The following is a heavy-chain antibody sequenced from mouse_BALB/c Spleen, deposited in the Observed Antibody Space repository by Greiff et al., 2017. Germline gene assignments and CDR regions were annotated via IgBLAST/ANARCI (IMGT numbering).Heavy chain of an antibody. V-gene: IGHV5-6-4*01. J-gene: IGHJ4*01. D-gene: IGHD2-1*01. Sequence: EVHLVESGGGLVKPGGSLKLSCAASGFTFSSYTMSWVRQTPEKRLEWVATISSGGSYTYYPDSVKGRFTISRDNAKNTLYLQMSSLKSEDTAMYYCTRDGYGNYAMDYWGQGTSVTVSS. CDR1: GFTFSSYT. CDR2: ISSGGSYT. CDR3: TRDGYGNYAMDY.